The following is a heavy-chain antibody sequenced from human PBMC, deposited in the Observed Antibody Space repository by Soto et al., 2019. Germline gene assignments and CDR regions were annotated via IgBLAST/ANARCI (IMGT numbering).Heavy chain of an antibody. CDR1: GFTFSSYS. D-gene: IGHD6-13*01. Sequence: GSLRLSCAASGFTFSSYSMNWVRQAPGKGLEWVSSISSSSSYIYYADSVKGRFTISRDNAKNSLYLQMNSLRAEDTAVYYCARARTAGPNDAFDIWGQGTMVTVSS. V-gene: IGHV3-21*01. CDR2: ISSSSSYI. CDR3: ARARTAGPNDAFDI. J-gene: IGHJ3*02.